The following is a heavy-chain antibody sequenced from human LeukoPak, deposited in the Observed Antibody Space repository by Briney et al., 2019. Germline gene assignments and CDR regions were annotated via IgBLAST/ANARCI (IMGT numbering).Heavy chain of an antibody. CDR2: IYYSGST. CDR1: GGSISSSSYY. Sequence: PSETLSLTCTVSGGSISSSSYYWGWIRQPPGKGLEWIGSIYYSGSTYYNPSLKSRVTISVDTSKNQFSLKLSSVTAADTAVYYCARSMVRGVIRQGNYYFDYWGQGTLVTVSS. CDR3: ARSMVRGVIRQGNYYFDY. V-gene: IGHV4-39*01. J-gene: IGHJ4*02. D-gene: IGHD3-10*01.